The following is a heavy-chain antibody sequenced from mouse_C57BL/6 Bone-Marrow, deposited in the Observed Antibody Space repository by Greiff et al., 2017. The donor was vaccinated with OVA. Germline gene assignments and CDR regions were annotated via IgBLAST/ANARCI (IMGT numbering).Heavy chain of an antibody. CDR3: TTVYDDYDWFAY. Sequence: VQLQQSGAELVRPGASVKLSCTASGFTFTDYYMHWVKQRPEQGLEWIGWIDPENGDTEYASKFKGKATITADKSSNTAYMQLSSLTSEDTAVYDWTTVYDDYDWFAYWGQGTLVTVSA. V-gene: IGHV14-4*01. CDR1: GFTFTDYY. J-gene: IGHJ3*01. D-gene: IGHD2-4*01. CDR2: IDPENGDT.